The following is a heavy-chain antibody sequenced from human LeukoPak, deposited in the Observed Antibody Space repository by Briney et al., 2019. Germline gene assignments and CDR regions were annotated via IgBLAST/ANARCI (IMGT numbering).Heavy chain of an antibody. Sequence: PSETLSLTCTVSGGSISSYYWSWIRQPPGKGLEWIGYTYYSGSTNYNPSLKSRVTISVDTSKNQFSLKLSSVTAADTAVYYCARSRPYYYGSGSETYYYYMDVWGKGTTVTISS. V-gene: IGHV4-59*01. D-gene: IGHD3-10*01. CDR1: GGSISSYY. J-gene: IGHJ6*03. CDR3: ARSRPYYYGSGSETYYYYMDV. CDR2: TYYSGST.